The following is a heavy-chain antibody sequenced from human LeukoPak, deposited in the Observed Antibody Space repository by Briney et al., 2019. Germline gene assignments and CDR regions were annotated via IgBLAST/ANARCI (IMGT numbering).Heavy chain of an antibody. CDR1: GFTFSVYY. D-gene: IGHD6-19*01. CDR3: ARADSSGWYFSGWFDP. CDR2: IYYSGTT. J-gene: IGHJ5*02. Sequence: GSLRLSCAASGFTFSVYYMSWIRQPPGKGLEWLGSIYYSGTTFYNPSLKSRVTFSIDTSSNQFSLTLTSVTAADTAVYYCARADSSGWYFSGWFDPWGQGTLVTVSS. V-gene: IGHV4-38-2*01.